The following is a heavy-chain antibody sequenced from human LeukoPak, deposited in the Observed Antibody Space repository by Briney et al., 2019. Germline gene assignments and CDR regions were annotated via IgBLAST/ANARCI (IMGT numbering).Heavy chain of an antibody. D-gene: IGHD3-10*01. J-gene: IGHJ4*02. V-gene: IGHV3-48*04. CDR2: ISGSSSTI. CDR1: GFTFSSYS. CDR3: ARDNYDGSGTFDY. Sequence: GGSLRLSCAASGFTFSSYSMNWVRQAPGKGLEWVSYISGSSSTIYYADSVEGRFTISRDNAKNSLHLQMNSLRAEDTAVYYCARDNYDGSGTFDYWGQGTLVTVSS.